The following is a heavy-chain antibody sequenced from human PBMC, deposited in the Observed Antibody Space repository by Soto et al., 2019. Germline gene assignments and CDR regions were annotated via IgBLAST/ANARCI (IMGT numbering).Heavy chain of an antibody. V-gene: IGHV2-26*01. CDR2: IFSDNER. J-gene: IGHJ6*02. Sequence: SCPTLVNPTETLTLTCTVSGFSLTTGKMGVSWIRQPPGKALEWLAHIFSDNERSYSTSLQGRPTISKDPSGSQVVLSMTNVEPVDTATYYCARMNVESYKFYYDMDVWGQGTTVT. D-gene: IGHD1-1*01. CDR3: ARMNVESYKFYYDMDV. CDR1: GFSLTTGKMG.